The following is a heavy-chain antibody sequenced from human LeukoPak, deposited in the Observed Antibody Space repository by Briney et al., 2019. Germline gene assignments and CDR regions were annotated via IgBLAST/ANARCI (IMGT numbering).Heavy chain of an antibody. V-gene: IGHV3-30*18. CDR2: ISYDGSNK. Sequence: PGRSLRLSCAASGFTFSSYGMHWVRQAPGKGLEWVAVISYDGSNKYYADSVKGRFTISRDNSKNTLYLQMNSLRAEDTAVYYCAKGSKTTVTDYWGQGTLVTVSS. CDR3: AKGSKTTVTDY. CDR1: GFTFSSYG. J-gene: IGHJ4*02. D-gene: IGHD4-17*01.